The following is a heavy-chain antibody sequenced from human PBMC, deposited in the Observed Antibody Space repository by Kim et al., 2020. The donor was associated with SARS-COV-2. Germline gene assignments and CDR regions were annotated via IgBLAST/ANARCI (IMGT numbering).Heavy chain of an antibody. J-gene: IGHJ4*02. D-gene: IGHD6-13*01. CDR3: ARAGYSSSWLDY. Sequence: NYNPTLKSRVTISVDKSKNQFSRKLSSVTAADTTVYYCARAGYSSSWLDYWGQGTLVTVSS. V-gene: IGHV4-4*02.